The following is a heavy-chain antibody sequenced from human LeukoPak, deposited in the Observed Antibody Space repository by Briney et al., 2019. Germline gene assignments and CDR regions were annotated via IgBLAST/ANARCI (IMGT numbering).Heavy chain of an antibody. CDR1: GFIVSSNY. CDR3: AKDKAISSGSEYYFDY. J-gene: IGHJ4*02. CDR2: IYSGGST. Sequence: GGSLRLSCAASGFIVSSNYMSRVRQAPGKGLEWVSVIYSGGSTYYADSVKGRFTISRDNSKNTLYLQMNSLRAEDTAVYYCAKDKAISSGSEYYFDYWGQGTLVTVSS. D-gene: IGHD3-3*01. V-gene: IGHV3-53*01.